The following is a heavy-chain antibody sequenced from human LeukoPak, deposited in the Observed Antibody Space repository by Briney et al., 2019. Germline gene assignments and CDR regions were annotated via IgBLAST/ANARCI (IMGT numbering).Heavy chain of an antibody. Sequence: SGGSLRLSCAASGFAFSDSWMTWIRQAPGKGLEWVAFIKGDGSAKKYVDSVKGRFTISRDNAKNSLFLQMNSLRAEDTAVHYCARDRGWIQHDIWGQGTMVTVSS. CDR1: GFAFSDSW. CDR3: ARDRGWIQHDI. J-gene: IGHJ3*02. D-gene: IGHD5-18*01. V-gene: IGHV3-7*01. CDR2: IKGDGSAK.